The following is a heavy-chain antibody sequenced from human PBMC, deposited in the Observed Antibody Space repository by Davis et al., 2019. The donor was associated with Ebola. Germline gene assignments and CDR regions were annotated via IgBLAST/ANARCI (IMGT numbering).Heavy chain of an antibody. CDR2: ISSSSSYI. Sequence: PGGSLRLSCAASGFTFSSYSMNWVCQAPGKGLEWVSSISSSSSYIYYADSVKGRFTISRDNAKNSLYLQMNSLRAEDTAVYYCARAHYDLWSGYYQYWGQGTLVTVSS. CDR3: ARAHYDLWSGYYQY. J-gene: IGHJ4*02. CDR1: GFTFSSYS. D-gene: IGHD3-3*01. V-gene: IGHV3-21*01.